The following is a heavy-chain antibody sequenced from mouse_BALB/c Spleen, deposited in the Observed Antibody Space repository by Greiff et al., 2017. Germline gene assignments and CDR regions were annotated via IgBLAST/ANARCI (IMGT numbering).Heavy chain of an antibody. CDR1: GFTFSSYA. CDR3: ARGGATMITTGIFAY. Sequence: EVQGVESGGGLVKPGGSLKLSCAASGFTFSSYAMSWVRQTPEKRLEWVASISSGGSTYYPDSVKGRFTISRDNARNILYLQMSSLRSEDTAMYYCARGGATMITTGIFAYWGQGTLVTVSA. CDR2: ISSGGST. J-gene: IGHJ3*01. D-gene: IGHD2-4*01. V-gene: IGHV5-6-5*01.